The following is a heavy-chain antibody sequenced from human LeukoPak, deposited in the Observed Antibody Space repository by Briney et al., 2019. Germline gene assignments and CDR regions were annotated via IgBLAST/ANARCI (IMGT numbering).Heavy chain of an antibody. CDR3: ARDLPYYYDSSGYYTPGVGY. CDR2: ISPSGGGT. D-gene: IGHD3-22*01. J-gene: IGHJ4*02. V-gene: IGHV3-23*01. Sequence: GGSLRLSCAASGFTFSSYGMNWVRQAPGKGLEWISGISPSGGGTYYADFVKGRFTISRDNAKNSLYLQMNSLRAEDTAVYYCARDLPYYYDSSGYYTPGVGYWGQGTLVTVSS. CDR1: GFTFSSYG.